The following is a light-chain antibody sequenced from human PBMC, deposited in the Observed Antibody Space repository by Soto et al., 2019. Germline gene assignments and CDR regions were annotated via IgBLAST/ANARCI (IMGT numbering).Light chain of an antibody. Sequence: DIQMTQSPSSLSASVGDRVTITCRASHDISKYLAWYQHKPGKAPTLLIYAASTLHSGVPSRFRGSGYGTDFTLTVSTLQPEDGATYYCQQYYDAPDTFGQGTKLEI. CDR2: AAS. CDR1: HDISKY. CDR3: QQYYDAPDT. V-gene: IGKV1-27*01. J-gene: IGKJ2*01.